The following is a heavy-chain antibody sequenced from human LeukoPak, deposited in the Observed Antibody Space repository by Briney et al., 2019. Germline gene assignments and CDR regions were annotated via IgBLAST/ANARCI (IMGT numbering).Heavy chain of an antibody. J-gene: IGHJ4*02. D-gene: IGHD2-15*01. CDR3: AAGRSGVFDY. V-gene: IGHV3-53*01. CDR2: IYGGGGT. Sequence: AGGSLRLSCAASGFTVSNNYMYWVRQAPGKGLEWVSVIYGGGGTYYADSVEGRFTISRDNSKNTLYFQMNRLRAEDTAVYYCAAGRSGVFDYWGQGSLVTVSS. CDR1: GFTVSNNY.